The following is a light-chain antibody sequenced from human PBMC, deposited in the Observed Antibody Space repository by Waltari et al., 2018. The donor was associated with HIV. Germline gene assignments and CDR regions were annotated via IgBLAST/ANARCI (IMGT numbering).Light chain of an antibody. CDR1: RRAVCGYHY. Sequence: QSALTQPPSASVSPRQSVTISCTVTRRAVCGYHYVSCYKQHPGKAPKLMIYEVSTRPSGVPDRFSGSKSGNTASLTVSGLQAEDEADYYCSSSRVFGGGTKLTVL. CDR3: SSSRV. CDR2: EVS. V-gene: IGLV2-8*01. J-gene: IGLJ3*02.